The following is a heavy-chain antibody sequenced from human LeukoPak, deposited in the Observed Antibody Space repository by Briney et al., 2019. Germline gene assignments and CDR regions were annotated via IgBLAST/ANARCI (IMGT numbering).Heavy chain of an antibody. V-gene: IGHV4-4*07. J-gene: IGHJ6*02. CDR2: IYTSGST. CDR1: GGSISSYY. CDR3: ARFVRIWSGSSRSYGMDV. D-gene: IGHD3-3*01. Sequence: SETLSLTCTVSGGSISSYYWSWIRQPAGKGLEWIGRIYTSGSTNYNPSLKSRVTMSVDTSKNQFSLKLSSVTAADTAVHYCARFVRIWSGSSRSYGMDVWGQGTTVTVSS.